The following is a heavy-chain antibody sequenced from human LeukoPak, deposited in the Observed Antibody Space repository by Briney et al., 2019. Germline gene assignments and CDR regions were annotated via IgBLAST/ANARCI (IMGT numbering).Heavy chain of an antibody. CDR1: GFTVSNNY. CDR2: IYSIDPT. J-gene: IGHJ4*02. CDR3: ARLTPYEWELFGNYFDY. V-gene: IGHV3-53*01. D-gene: IGHD1-26*01. Sequence: GGSLRLSCAASGFTVSNNYMSWVRQTPGKGLEWFSVIYSIDPTYYADSVKGRFTISRANSKNTVYLQMNSLRAEDTAVYYCARLTPYEWELFGNYFDYWGQGTLVTVSS.